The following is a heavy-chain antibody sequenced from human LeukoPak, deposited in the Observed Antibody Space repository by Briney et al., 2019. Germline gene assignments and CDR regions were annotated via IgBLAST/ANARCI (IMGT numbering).Heavy chain of an antibody. CDR3: ARLDYGDLGAFDI. D-gene: IGHD4-17*01. Sequence: SETLSLTCTVSGGSISSSSYYCGWIRRPPGKGLERIGSIYYSGSTYYNPSLKSRVTISVDTSNNQFSLKLSSVTAADTAVYYCARLDYGDLGAFDIWGQGTMVTVSS. V-gene: IGHV4-39*01. CDR2: IYYSGST. CDR1: GGSISSSSYY. J-gene: IGHJ3*02.